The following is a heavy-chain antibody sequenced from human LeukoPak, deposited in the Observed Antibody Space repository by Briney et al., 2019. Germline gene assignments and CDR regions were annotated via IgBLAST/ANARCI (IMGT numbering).Heavy chain of an antibody. D-gene: IGHD3-22*01. CDR2: ISAYNGNT. CDR1: GYTFTGYY. Sequence: ASVKVSCRASGYTFTGYYMHWIRQAPGQGLEWMGWISAYNGNTNYAQKLQGRVTMTTDTSTSTAYMELRSLRSDDTAVYYCARARYYYDSSGFYAYFDYWGQGTLVTVSS. J-gene: IGHJ4*02. V-gene: IGHV1-18*04. CDR3: ARARYYYDSSGFYAYFDY.